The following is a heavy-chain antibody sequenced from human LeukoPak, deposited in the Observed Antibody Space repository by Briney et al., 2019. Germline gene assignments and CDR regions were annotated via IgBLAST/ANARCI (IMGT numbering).Heavy chain of an antibody. CDR1: GDSIRGSSYS. J-gene: IGHJ6*03. V-gene: IGHV4-39*01. Sequence: ASETLSFTCSVSGDSIRGSSYSWGWIRQPPGKGLEWIGNIYYSGGTYYSPSLKSRVTISIDSSKNQFSLKLSSVTAADTAVYYCARSVGPATPLDYYYYMDVWGKGTTVTVSS. CDR2: IYYSGGT. CDR3: ARSVGPATPLDYYYYMDV. D-gene: IGHD2-2*01.